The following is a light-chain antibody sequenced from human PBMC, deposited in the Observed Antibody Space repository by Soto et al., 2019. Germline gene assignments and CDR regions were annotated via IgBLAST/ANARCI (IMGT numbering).Light chain of an antibody. Sequence: SYELTQPPSVSVAPGETATINCGGNNIGTKSVQWYQQKPGQAPVLVIYHDSDRPSGIPEQFSGSNSGNTATLTISRVEAGDEADYYCQVWDTNSDHVVFGGGTKLTVL. J-gene: IGLJ2*01. V-gene: IGLV3-21*01. CDR1: NIGTKS. CDR3: QVWDTNSDHVV. CDR2: HDS.